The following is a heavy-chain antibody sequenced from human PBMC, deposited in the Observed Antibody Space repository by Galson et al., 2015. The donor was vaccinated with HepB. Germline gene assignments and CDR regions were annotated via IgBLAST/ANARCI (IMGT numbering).Heavy chain of an antibody. CDR1: GISFDDYA. CDR2: ISWNSGNI. CDR3: AKDRGYTYGYVYYGMDV. V-gene: IGHV3-9*01. Sequence: SLRLSCAASGISFDDYAMHWVRQAPGKGLEWVSGISWNSGNIVYADSVKGRFTISRDNAKNSLYLQMNSLRAEDTALYYCAKDRGYTYGYVYYGMDVWGQGTTVTVSS. D-gene: IGHD5-18*01. J-gene: IGHJ6*02.